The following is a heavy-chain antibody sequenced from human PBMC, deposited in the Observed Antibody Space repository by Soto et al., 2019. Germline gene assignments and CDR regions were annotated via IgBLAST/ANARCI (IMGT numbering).Heavy chain of an antibody. CDR2: IIPIFGTA. V-gene: IGHV1-69*12. CDR3: ARDLPSGSYYGHFDY. J-gene: IGHJ4*02. D-gene: IGHD1-26*01. CDR1: GGTFSSYA. Sequence: QVQLVQSGAEVKKPGSSVKVSCKASGGTFSSYAISWVRQAPGQGLEWMGGIIPIFGTANYAQKFQGRVTIXVHXSXNTAYMELSSVRSEDTAVYYCARDLPSGSYYGHFDYWGQGTLVTVSS.